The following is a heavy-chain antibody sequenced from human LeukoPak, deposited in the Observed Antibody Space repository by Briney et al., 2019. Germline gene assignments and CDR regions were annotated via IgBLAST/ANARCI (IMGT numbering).Heavy chain of an antibody. CDR2: INQNGGEK. CDR1: GFMFSNSW. D-gene: IGHD2-21*01. V-gene: IGHV3-7*05. J-gene: IGHJ5*02. Sequence: EGSLRLSCAASGFMFSNSWMTWVRQAPGKGLEWVANINQNGGEKEYVDSVKGRFTISRDNAKNSLFLQMNSLRAEDTAVYYCARGIGWFENWGQGTLVTVSS. CDR3: ARGIGWFEN.